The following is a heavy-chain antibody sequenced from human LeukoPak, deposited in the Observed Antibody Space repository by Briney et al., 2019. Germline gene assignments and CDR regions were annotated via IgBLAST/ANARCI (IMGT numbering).Heavy chain of an antibody. D-gene: IGHD3-10*01. CDR2: IIPIFGTA. J-gene: IGHJ6*03. V-gene: IGHV1-69*05. CDR1: GGTFSSYA. Sequence: ASVTVSCKASGGTFSSYAISWVRQAPGQGLEWMGGIIPIFGTANYAQKFQGRVTITTDESTSTAYMELSSLRSEDTAVYYCARVGGPQITMVRGVITPPPSYYYYMDVWGKGTTVTVSS. CDR3: ARVGGPQITMVRGVITPPPSYYYYMDV.